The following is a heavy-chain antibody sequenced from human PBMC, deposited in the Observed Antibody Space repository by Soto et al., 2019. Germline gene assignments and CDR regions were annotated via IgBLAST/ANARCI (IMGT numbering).Heavy chain of an antibody. J-gene: IGHJ4*02. CDR3: ARPVVPGYSSGWTSRHFDY. Sequence: GESLKISCKGSGYSFTSYWIGWVRQMPGKGLEWMGIIYPGDSDTRYSPSFQGQVTISADKSISTAYLQWSSLKASDTAMYYCARPVVPGYSSGWTSRHFDYWGQGTLVTVSS. V-gene: IGHV5-51*01. D-gene: IGHD6-19*01. CDR2: IYPGDSDT. CDR1: GYSFTSYW.